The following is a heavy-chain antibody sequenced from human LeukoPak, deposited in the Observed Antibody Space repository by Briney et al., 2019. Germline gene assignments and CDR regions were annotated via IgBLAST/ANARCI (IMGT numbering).Heavy chain of an antibody. CDR2: INHSGST. J-gene: IGHJ4*02. D-gene: IGHD4-11*01. V-gene: IGHV4-34*01. CDR1: GGSFSGYY. Sequence: KPSETLSLTCAVYGGSFSGYYWSWIRQPPGKGLEWIGEINHSGSTNYNPSLKSQVTLSVDTSHNQFSLTLSSVTAADTAVYYCARAVLPTVVFDYWGQGTLVTVSS. CDR3: ARAVLPTVVFDY.